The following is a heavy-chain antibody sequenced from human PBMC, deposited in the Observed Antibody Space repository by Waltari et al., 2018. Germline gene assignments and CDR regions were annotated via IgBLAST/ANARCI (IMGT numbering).Heavy chain of an antibody. J-gene: IGHJ5*02. Sequence: QVQLVQSEAEVMKPGASVKVPCKVSGYTLTELSMIWVRQAPGKGLEWMGGFDPEDGETIYAQKFQGRVTMTEDTSTDTAYMELSSLRSEDTAVYYCATDLGRYCSSTSCYRGNWFDPWGQGTLVTVSS. CDR2: FDPEDGET. V-gene: IGHV1-24*01. CDR1: GYTLTELS. D-gene: IGHD2-2*02. CDR3: ATDLGRYCSSTSCYRGNWFDP.